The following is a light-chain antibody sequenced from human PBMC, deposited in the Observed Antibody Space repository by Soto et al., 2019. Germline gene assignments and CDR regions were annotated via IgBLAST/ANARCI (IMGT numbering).Light chain of an antibody. CDR3: QQYGSSPQT. V-gene: IGKV3-20*01. J-gene: IGKJ2*01. CDR1: QSVSSSY. CDR2: GAS. Sequence: EIVLTKSPGTLSLSPGERATLSCRASQSVSSSYLAWYQQKPGQAPRLLIYGASSRATGIPDRFSGSGSGTEFTLTISRLEPEDFAVYYCQQYGSSPQTFGQGTKLEIK.